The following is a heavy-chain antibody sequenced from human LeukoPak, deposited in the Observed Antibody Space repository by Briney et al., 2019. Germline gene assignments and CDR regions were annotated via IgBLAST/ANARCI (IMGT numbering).Heavy chain of an antibody. CDR3: ARGVTGVAVAGFDY. CDR2: IYYSGST. V-gene: IGHV4-59*08. CDR1: GGSISSYY. J-gene: IGHJ4*02. D-gene: IGHD6-19*01. Sequence: SETLSLTCTVSGGSISSYYWSWIRQPPGKGLEWIGYIYYSGSTNYNPSLKSRVTISVDTSKNQFSLKLSSVTAADTAVYYCARGVTGVAVAGFDYWGQGTLVTVSS.